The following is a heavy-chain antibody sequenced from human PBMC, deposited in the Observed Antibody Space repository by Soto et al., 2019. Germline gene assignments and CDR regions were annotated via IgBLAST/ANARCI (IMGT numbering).Heavy chain of an antibody. CDR1: GFTFSSYA. CDR3: AKTANGWFSAFDI. Sequence: EVQLLESGGGLVQPGGSLRLSCAASGFTFSSYAMSWVRQAPGKRLEWVSAISGSGGTTYYPDSVTGRFTFSRDNSKNTLYLQMNSLRAGDTAVYCCAKTANGWFSAFDIWGQGTRVTVSS. D-gene: IGHD6-19*01. CDR2: ISGSGGTT. V-gene: IGHV3-23*01. J-gene: IGHJ3*02.